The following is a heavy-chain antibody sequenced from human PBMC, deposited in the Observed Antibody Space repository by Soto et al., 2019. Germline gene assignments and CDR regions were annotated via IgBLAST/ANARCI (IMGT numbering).Heavy chain of an antibody. CDR2: ISSSGSTI. D-gene: IGHD1-1*01. V-gene: IGHV3-11*01. CDR3: ARDSFLIWNHEEGPIVY. Sequence: PGGSLRLSCAASGFTFSDYYMSWIRQAPGKGLEWVSYISSSGSTIYYADSVKGRFTISRDNAKNSLYLQMNSLRAEDTAVYYCARDSFLIWNHEEGPIVYWCQGPLGTV. J-gene: IGHJ4*02. CDR1: GFTFSDYY.